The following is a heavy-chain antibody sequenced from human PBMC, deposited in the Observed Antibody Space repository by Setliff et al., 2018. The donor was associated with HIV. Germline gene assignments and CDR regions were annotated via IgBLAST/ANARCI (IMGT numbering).Heavy chain of an antibody. CDR2: IYSDGST. CDR1: GFTVSSSY. J-gene: IGHJ4*02. D-gene: IGHD6-25*01. Sequence: GESLRLSCEASGFTVSSSYMAWVRQAPGKGLEWVSTIYSDGSTYHRDSVKGRFTLSRDNSKNTVYLQVGSLRPDDTAMYYCARSRPYNSALDYWGQGTQVTVSS. CDR3: ARSRPYNSALDY. V-gene: IGHV3-66*02.